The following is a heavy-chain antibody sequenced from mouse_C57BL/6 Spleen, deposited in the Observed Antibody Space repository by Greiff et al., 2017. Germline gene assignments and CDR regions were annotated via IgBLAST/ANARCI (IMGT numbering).Heavy chain of an antibody. D-gene: IGHD1-1*01. V-gene: IGHV5-4*03. CDR2: ISDGGSYT. CDR3: ARAYYYGSSPFFAY. J-gene: IGHJ3*01. CDR1: GFTFSSYA. Sequence: EVKVEESGGGLVKPGGSLKLSCAASGFTFSSYAMSWVRPTPEKRLEWVATISDGGSYTYYPDNVKGRFTISRDNAKNNLYLQMSHLKSEDTAMYYCARAYYYGSSPFFAYWGQGTLVTVSA.